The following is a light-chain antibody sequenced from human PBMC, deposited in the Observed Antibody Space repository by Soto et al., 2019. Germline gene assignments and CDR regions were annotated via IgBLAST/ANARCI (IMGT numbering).Light chain of an antibody. CDR2: TAS. J-gene: IGKJ1*01. CDR1: QGISNW. V-gene: IGKV1-12*01. CDR3: QQSNSFPLT. Sequence: DLHMTQSPSSVSASVGDRVTSTCRASQGISNWLAWFQQKPGKAPKLLIYTASRLQSGVPSRFSGSVSGTDFTLTISSLQPEDFATYYCQQSNSFPLTFGQGTKVDIK.